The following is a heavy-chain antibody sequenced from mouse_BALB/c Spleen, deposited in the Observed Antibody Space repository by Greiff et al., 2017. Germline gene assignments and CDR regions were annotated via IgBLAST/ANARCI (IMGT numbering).Heavy chain of an antibody. CDR2: IWRGGST. J-gene: IGHJ4*01. V-gene: IGHV2-2*02. CDR3: ARFYYGYLGYAMDY. CDR1: GFSLTSYG. D-gene: IGHD2-3*01. Sequence: VQLQQSGPGLVQPSQSLSITCTVSGFSLTSYGVHWVRPSPGKGLEWLGVIWRGGSTDYNAAFISRLSISKDNSKSQVFFKMNSMQANDTAIYYCARFYYGYLGYAMDYWGQGTSVTVSS.